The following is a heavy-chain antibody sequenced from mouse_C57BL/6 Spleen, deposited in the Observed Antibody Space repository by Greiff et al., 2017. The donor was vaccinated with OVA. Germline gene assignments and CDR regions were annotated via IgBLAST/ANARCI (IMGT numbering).Heavy chain of an antibody. V-gene: IGHV5-16*01. CDR3: ARDATYYYYDVDWYFDV. Sequence: DVMLVESEGGLVQPGSSMKLSCTASGFTFSDYYMAWVRQVPEKGLEWVANINYDGSSTYYMDSLKSRFIISRDNAKNILYLQMSSLKSDDTATYYCARDATYYYYDVDWYFDVWGTGTTVTVSS. D-gene: IGHD2-4*01. CDR2: INYDGSST. CDR1: GFTFSDYY. J-gene: IGHJ1*03.